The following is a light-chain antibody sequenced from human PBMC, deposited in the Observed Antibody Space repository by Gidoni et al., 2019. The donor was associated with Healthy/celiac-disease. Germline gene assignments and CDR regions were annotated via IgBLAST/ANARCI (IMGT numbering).Light chain of an antibody. Sequence: SASVGDRVTITCRASQSISSWLAWYQQKPGKAPKLLIYKASSLESGVPSRFSGSGSGTEFTLTISSLQPDDFETYYCQQYNSYPYTFGQGTKLEIK. CDR2: KAS. CDR3: QQYNSYPYT. J-gene: IGKJ2*01. V-gene: IGKV1-5*03. CDR1: QSISSW.